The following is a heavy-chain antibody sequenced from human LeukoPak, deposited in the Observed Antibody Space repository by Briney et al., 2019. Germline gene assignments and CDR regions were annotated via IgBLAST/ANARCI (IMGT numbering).Heavy chain of an antibody. V-gene: IGHV3-21*01. CDR2: IDTSTSYI. CDR3: ARGRSITLLRGVAMSDGFDI. Sequence: GGSLRLSCAASGFTFSTNSMNWVRQAPGKGLEWVSFIDTSTSYIYYGDSVKGRFTISRDNAKNSLYLQMNGLRAEDTAVYYCARGRSITLLRGVAMSDGFDIWGQGAMVTVSS. D-gene: IGHD3-10*01. CDR1: GFTFSTNS. J-gene: IGHJ3*02.